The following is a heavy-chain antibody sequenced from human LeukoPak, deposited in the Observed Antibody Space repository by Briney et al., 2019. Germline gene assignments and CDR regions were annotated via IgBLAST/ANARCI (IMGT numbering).Heavy chain of an antibody. CDR3: TFSPSNYYSSGWFLDYFDF. CDR1: GGTFSSYA. CDR2: IIPIFGTA. Sequence: SVKVSCKASGGTFSSYAISWVRQAPGQGLEWMGGIIPIFGTANYAQKFQGRVTITADESTSTAYMELSSLRSEDTAVYYCTFSPSNYYSSGWFLDYFDFWGQGTLVTVSS. J-gene: IGHJ4*02. V-gene: IGHV1-69*13. D-gene: IGHD6-19*01.